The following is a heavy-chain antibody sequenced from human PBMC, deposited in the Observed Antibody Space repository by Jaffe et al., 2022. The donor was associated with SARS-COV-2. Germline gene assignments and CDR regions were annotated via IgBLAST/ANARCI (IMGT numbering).Heavy chain of an antibody. V-gene: IGHV3-64D*09. CDR3: VRGGGPIAARLRPPADY. CDR2: IANNGGST. J-gene: IGHJ4*02. CDR1: GITLSIYA. Sequence: EVQLVESGGGLVQPGGSLRLSCSASGITLSIYAMHWVRQAPGKGLEYVSAIANNGGSTYYADSVKGRFTISRDNSKNTVFLEMSSLRAEDTAVYYCVRGGGPIAARLRPPADYWGQGTLVTVSS. D-gene: IGHD6-6*01.